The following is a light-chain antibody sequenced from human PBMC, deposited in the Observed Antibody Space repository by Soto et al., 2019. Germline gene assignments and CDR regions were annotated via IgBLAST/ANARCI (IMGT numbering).Light chain of an antibody. CDR3: QSYDISLRLAV. J-gene: IGLJ3*02. CDR2: VSR. Sequence: QSVLTQPPSVSGAPGQRVTISCSGSSSNIGAGYDVHWYQQLPGTAPRLLIYVSRNRPSGVPDRFSGSKSGTSASPAITGLQTDDEADYYCQSYDISLRLAVFGGGTKVTVL. CDR1: SSNIGAGYD. V-gene: IGLV1-40*01.